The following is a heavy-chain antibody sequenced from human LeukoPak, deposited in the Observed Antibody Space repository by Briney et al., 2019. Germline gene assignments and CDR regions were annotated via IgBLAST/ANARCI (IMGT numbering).Heavy chain of an antibody. Sequence: PSETLSLTCAVYGGSFSGYYWSWIRQPPGKGLEWIGEINHSGSTNCNPSLKSRVTISVDTSKNQFSLKLSSVTAADTAVYYCARDEYSSGWYAYWGQGTLVTVSS. CDR3: ARDEYSSGWYAY. D-gene: IGHD6-19*01. J-gene: IGHJ4*02. CDR2: INHSGST. V-gene: IGHV4-34*01. CDR1: GGSFSGYY.